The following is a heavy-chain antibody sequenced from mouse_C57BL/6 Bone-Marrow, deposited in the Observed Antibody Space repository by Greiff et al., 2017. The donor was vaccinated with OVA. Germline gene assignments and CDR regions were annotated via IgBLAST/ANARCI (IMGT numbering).Heavy chain of an antibody. CDR1: GYTFTSYG. CDR2: IYPRSGNT. V-gene: IGHV1-81*01. CDR3: ARFNYYGSSSWYFDV. J-gene: IGHJ1*03. Sequence: QVQLQQSGAELARPGASVKLSCKASGYTFTSYGISWVKQRPGQGLEWIGEIYPRSGNTYYNEKFKGKATLTADKSSSTAYMELRSLTSEDSAVYFGARFNYYGSSSWYFDVWGTGTTVTVSS. D-gene: IGHD1-1*01.